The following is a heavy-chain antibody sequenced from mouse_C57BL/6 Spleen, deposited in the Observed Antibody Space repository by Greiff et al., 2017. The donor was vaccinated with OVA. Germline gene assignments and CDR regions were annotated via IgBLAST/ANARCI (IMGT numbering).Heavy chain of an antibody. J-gene: IGHJ2*01. CDR1: GYTFTDYE. CDR3: TRTELSLDY. V-gene: IGHV1-15*01. CDR2: IDPETGGT. Sequence: QVHVKQSGAELVRPGASVTLSCKASGYTFTDYEMHWVKQTPVHGLEWIGAIDPETGGTAYNQKFKGKAILTADKSSSTAYMELRSLTSEDSAVYYCTRTELSLDYWGQGTTLTVSS. D-gene: IGHD3-2*02.